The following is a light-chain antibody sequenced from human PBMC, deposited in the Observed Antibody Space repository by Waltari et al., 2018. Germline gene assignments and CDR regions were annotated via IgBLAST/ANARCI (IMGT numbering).Light chain of an antibody. CDR2: DVN. CDR3: AYYTGGSTLVL. J-gene: IGLJ3*02. CDR1: NSDLGRYDY. V-gene: IGLV2-14*03. Sequence: QSALTQAASVSGSPGQSITISCTGTNSDLGRYDYVSWYQQHPGKAPKLVIYDVNNRPSGVSNRFSGSKSDNTASLTISGLQAEDDADYYCAYYTGGSTLVLFGGVTRLTVL.